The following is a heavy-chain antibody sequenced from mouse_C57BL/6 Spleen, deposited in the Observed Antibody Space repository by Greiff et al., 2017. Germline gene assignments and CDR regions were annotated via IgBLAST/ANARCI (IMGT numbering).Heavy chain of an antibody. J-gene: IGHJ2*01. CDR3: TTLGGNPFDY. CDR2: IDPENGDT. CDR1: GFNIKDDY. Sequence: EVKLLESGAELVRPGASVKLSCTASGFNIKDDYMHWVKQRPEQGLEWIGWIDPENGDTEYAPKFQGKATITADTSSNTAYLQLSSLTSEDTAGYYYTTLGGNPFDYWGQGTTLTVSS. V-gene: IGHV14-4*01.